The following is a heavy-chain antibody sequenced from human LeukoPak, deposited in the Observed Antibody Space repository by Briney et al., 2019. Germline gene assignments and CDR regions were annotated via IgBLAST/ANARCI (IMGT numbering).Heavy chain of an antibody. CDR2: INPNGGGT. Sequence: ASVKVSCKASGYTFTDYYMHWVRQAPGQGLEWMGWINPNGGGTNYAHKFQGRVTMTRDTSISTAYMELSSLRSDDTALYYCARDRSLLTMVWFDYWGQGTLVTVSS. CDR3: ARDRSLLTMVWFDY. D-gene: IGHD3-10*01. J-gene: IGHJ4*02. V-gene: IGHV1-2*02. CDR1: GYTFTDYY.